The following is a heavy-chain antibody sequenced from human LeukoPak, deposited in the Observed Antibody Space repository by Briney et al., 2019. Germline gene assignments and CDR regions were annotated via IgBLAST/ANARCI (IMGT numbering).Heavy chain of an antibody. Sequence: GGSLRLSCAASGFTFSSFGMHWVRQAPGKGLEWVALIWYDGSNTFYADSVKGRFTISRDNSKNTLCLQMNSLRAEDMAVYYCARDSQMSTTNVDYWGQGTLVTVSS. CDR3: ARDSQMSTTNVDY. CDR2: IWYDGSNT. V-gene: IGHV3-33*01. J-gene: IGHJ4*02. D-gene: IGHD5-24*01. CDR1: GFTFSSFG.